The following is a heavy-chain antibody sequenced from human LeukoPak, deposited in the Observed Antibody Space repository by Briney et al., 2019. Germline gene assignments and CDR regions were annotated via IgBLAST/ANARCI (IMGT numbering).Heavy chain of an antibody. Sequence: GASVKVSCKASGYTFTSYYMHWVRQAPGQGLEWMGIINPSGGSTSYAQKFQGRVTMTRDTSTSTVYMELSSLRSEDTAVYYCARLYPDYDFWSGPRGGFDPWGQGTPVTVSS. CDR1: GYTFTSYY. V-gene: IGHV1-46*01. J-gene: IGHJ5*02. CDR3: ARLYPDYDFWSGPRGGFDP. D-gene: IGHD3-3*01. CDR2: INPSGGST.